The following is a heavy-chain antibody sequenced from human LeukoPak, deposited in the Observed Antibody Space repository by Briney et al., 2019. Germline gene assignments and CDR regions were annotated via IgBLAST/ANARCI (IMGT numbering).Heavy chain of an antibody. CDR2: IYSGGST. D-gene: IGHD6-13*01. J-gene: IGHJ6*03. V-gene: IGHV3-66*01. CDR1: GFTFDDYG. CDR3: ARAAAGMIFYYYMDV. Sequence: GGSLTLSCPASGFTFDDYGMSWVRQAPGKGREWVSVIYSGGSTYYADSVKGRFTISRDNSKNTLYLQMNSLRAEDTAVYYCARAAAGMIFYYYMDVWGKGTTVTISS.